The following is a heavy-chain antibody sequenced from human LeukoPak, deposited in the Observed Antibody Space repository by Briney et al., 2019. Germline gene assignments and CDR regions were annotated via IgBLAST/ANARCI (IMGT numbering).Heavy chain of an antibody. V-gene: IGHV3-9*01. CDR1: GFTFDDYA. Sequence: PGGSLRLSCAASGFTFDDYAMHWVRQAPGKGLEWVSGISWNSGSIGYADSVKGRFTISRDNAKNSLYLQMNSLRAEDTALYYCAKDTWYNWNVPTTYYGMDVWGQGTTVTVSS. CDR3: AKDTWYNWNVPTTYYGMDV. J-gene: IGHJ6*02. D-gene: IGHD1-1*01. CDR2: ISWNSGSI.